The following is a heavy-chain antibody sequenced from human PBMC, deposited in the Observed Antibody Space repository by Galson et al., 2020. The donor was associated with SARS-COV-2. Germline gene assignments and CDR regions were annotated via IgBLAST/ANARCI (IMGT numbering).Heavy chain of an antibody. Sequence: KIGESLKISCAASGFTFSDYYMSWIRQAPGKGLEWVSYISSSGSTIYYADSVKGRFTISRDNAKNSLYLQMNSLRAEDTAVYYCARSYGSGSIEGWFDPWGQGTLVTVSS. CDR2: ISSSGSTI. V-gene: IGHV3-11*01. D-gene: IGHD3-10*01. CDR1: GFTFSDYY. CDR3: ARSYGSGSIEGWFDP. J-gene: IGHJ5*02.